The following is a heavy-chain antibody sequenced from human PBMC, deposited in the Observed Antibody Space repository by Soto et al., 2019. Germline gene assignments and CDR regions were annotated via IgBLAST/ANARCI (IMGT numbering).Heavy chain of an antibody. D-gene: IGHD6-13*01. V-gene: IGHV1-3*01. CDR3: ARAEGYSSPGYYFDY. CDR2: INAGNGNT. Sequence: QVQLVQSGAEVKKPGASVKVSCKASGYTFTSYAMHWVHQAPGQRLEWMGWINAGNGNTKYSQKFQGRVTITRDTSASTAYMELSSLRSEDTAVYYCARAEGYSSPGYYFDYWGQGTLVTVSS. CDR1: GYTFTSYA. J-gene: IGHJ4*02.